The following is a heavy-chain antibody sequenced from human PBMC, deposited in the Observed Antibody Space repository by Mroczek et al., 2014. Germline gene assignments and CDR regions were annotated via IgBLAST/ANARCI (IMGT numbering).Heavy chain of an antibody. CDR2: IRSKAYGGTT. D-gene: IGHD6-19*01. Sequence: ESGGGLVQPGXSPRLSCTASGFTFGDYAMSWFRQAPGKGLEWVGFIRSKAYGGTTEYAASVKGRFTISRDDSKSIAYLQMNSLKTEDTAVYYCTRDPPPAGRIAVAGPRRYWGQGTLVTVSS. CDR1: GFTFGDYA. CDR3: TRDPPPAGRIAVAGPRRY. V-gene: IGHV3-49*03. J-gene: IGHJ4*02.